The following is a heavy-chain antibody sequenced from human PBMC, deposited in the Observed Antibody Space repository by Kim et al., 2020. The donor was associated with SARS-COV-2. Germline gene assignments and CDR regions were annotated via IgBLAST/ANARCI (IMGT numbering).Heavy chain of an antibody. CDR3: ARVLGSSSWYVLYYYYYGMDV. J-gene: IGHJ6*02. V-gene: IGHV3-33*08. CDR1: GFTFSSYG. D-gene: IGHD6-13*01. Sequence: GGSLRLSCAASGFTFSSYGMHWVRQAPGKGLEWVAVIWYDGSNKYYADSVKGRFTISRDNSKNTLYLQMNSLRAEDTAVYYCARVLGSSSWYVLYYYYYGMDVWGQGTTLTVSS. CDR2: IWYDGSNK.